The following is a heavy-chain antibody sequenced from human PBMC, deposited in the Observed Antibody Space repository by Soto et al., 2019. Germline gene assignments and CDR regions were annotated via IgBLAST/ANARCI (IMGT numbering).Heavy chain of an antibody. Sequence: LSLTCAVSGYSISSAYFWGWIRQPPGKGLEWIGTIYHSGSTSYNPSLKRRVTISADTSKNHFSLKLTSVTAADTAVYYCARETGYFEDWGQGTLVTVSS. V-gene: IGHV4-38-2*01. CDR2: IYHSGST. CDR3: ARETGYFED. J-gene: IGHJ4*02. CDR1: GYSISSAYF.